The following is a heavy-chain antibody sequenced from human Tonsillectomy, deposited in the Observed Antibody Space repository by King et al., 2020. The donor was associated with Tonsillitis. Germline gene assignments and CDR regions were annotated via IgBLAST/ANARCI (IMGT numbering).Heavy chain of an antibody. CDR3: ARGEQRAYFDY. CDR1: GFNVSSIY. D-gene: IGHD1-26*01. CDR2: IYSGGRT. V-gene: IGHV3-53*01. J-gene: IGHJ4*02. Sequence: VQLVESGGDLIQPGGSLRLSCVVSGFNVSSIYMSWVRQAPGKGLEWGSVIYSGGRTYYADSVKGRFTISRDNSKNTLFLQMDSLRAEDTAVYFCARGEQRAYFDYWGQGTLVTVSS.